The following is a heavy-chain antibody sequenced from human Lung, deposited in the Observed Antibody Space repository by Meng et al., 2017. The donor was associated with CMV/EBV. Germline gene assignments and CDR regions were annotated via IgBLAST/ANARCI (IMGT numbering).Heavy chain of an antibody. D-gene: IGHD2-21*01. J-gene: IGHJ4*02. CDR3: ARALPAYRGGDCSEFDY. CDR1: GGTFSSYA. Sequence: SXXVSXKASGGTFSSYAISWVRQAPGQGLEWMGGVIPKFGTANYAQKFQGRVTITTDESTSTAYMELSSLRAEDTAVYYCARALPAYRGGDCSEFDYWGQGTLVTVSS. CDR2: VIPKFGTA. V-gene: IGHV1-69*05.